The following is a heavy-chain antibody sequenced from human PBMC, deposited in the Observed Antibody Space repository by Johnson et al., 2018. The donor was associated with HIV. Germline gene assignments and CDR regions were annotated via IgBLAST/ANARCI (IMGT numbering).Heavy chain of an antibody. CDR3: ARDLDSSGWYESNDAFDI. CDR1: GFTFSSFA. CDR2: INSDGSST. V-gene: IGHV3-74*01. D-gene: IGHD6-19*01. Sequence: VQLVESGGGVVQPGRSLRLSCAASGFTFSSFAMHWVRQAPGKGLVWVSRINSDGSSTSYADSVKGRFTLSRDNAKNTLYLQMNSLRAEDTAVYYCARDLDSSGWYESNDAFDIWGQGTMVTVSS. J-gene: IGHJ3*02.